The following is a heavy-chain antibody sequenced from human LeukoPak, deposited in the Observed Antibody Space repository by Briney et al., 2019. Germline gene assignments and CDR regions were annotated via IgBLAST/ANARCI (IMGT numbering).Heavy chain of an antibody. CDR3: AAAYSSSWHEDY. D-gene: IGHD6-13*01. CDR2: ISSSSSYI. CDR1: GFTFSSYS. J-gene: IGHJ4*02. Sequence: GGSLRLSCAAPGFTFSSYSMNWVRQAPGKGLEWVSSISSSSSYIYYADSVKGRFTISRDNAKNSLYLQMNSLRAEDTAVYYCAAAYSSSWHEDYWGQGTLVTVSS. V-gene: IGHV3-21*01.